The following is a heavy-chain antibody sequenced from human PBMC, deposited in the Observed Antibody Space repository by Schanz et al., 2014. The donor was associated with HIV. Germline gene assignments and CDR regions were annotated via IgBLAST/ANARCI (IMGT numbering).Heavy chain of an antibody. CDR1: GFTFNNYA. D-gene: IGHD4-17*01. CDR2: ISGGGGKT. CDR3: ARRDYGDYYYYYGMDV. J-gene: IGHJ6*02. Sequence: EVQLLESGGGLVQPGGSLRLSCVASGFTFNNYAMTWVRQAPGRGLEWVSAISGGGGKTFYADSVKGRFTISRDNSKNTLYLEMNSLRPEDTAVYYCARRDYGDYYYYYGMDVWGQGTTVTVSS. V-gene: IGHV3-23*01.